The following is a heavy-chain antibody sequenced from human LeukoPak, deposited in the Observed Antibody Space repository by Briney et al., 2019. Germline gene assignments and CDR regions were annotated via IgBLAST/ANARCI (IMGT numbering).Heavy chain of an antibody. D-gene: IGHD6-19*01. CDR2: MNPSSNNR. J-gene: IGHJ2*01. CDR3: ARRSNGWTGYVDL. V-gene: IGHV1-8*01. Sequence: ASVKVSCKASGYTFTSYDINWVRQAAGQGLEWMGWMNPSSNNRGYGQKFQGRVTLTRNTSIATAYMYLSSLRSEDTAVYYCARRSNGWTGYVDLWGRGTLLTVSS. CDR1: GYTFTSYD.